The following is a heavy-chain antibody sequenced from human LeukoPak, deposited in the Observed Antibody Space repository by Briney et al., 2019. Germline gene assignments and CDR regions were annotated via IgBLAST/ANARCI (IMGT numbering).Heavy chain of an antibody. CDR2: ISGSGGST. V-gene: IGHV3-23*01. J-gene: IGHJ3*02. Sequence: GGSLRLSCAASGFTFSSYGMHWVRQAPGKGLEWVSAISGSGGSTYYADSVKGRFTISRDNSKNTLYLQMNSLRAEDTAVYYCAKDNRDAFDIWGQGTMVTVSS. CDR3: AKDNRDAFDI. CDR1: GFTFSSYG.